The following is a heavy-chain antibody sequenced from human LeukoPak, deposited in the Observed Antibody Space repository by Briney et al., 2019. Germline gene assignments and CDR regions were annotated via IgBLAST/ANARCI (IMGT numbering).Heavy chain of an antibody. D-gene: IGHD1-26*01. J-gene: IGHJ3*02. CDR2: IYYSERT. V-gene: IGHV4-59*02. CDR3: ARGIVGTTHDAFDI. CDR1: GGSVSRYS. Sequence: SETLSLTCTVSGGSVSRYSWTWIWQPPGKGLEWIAHIYYSERTNNNPSLQSRVTISLDTSKNQFSLKLASVTAADTAVYYCARGIVGTTHDAFDIWGQGTMVTVSS.